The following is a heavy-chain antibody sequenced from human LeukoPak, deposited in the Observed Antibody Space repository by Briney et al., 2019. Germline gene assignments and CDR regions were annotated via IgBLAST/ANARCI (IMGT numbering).Heavy chain of an antibody. CDR3: ARDKSGWKSGDAFDI. CDR1: GGSISSYY. CDR2: IYSSGST. V-gene: IGHV4-59*12. Sequence: SETLSLTCTVSGGSISSYYWSWIRQPPGKGLEWIGYIYSSGSTNYNPSLKSRVTMSVDTSKNQFSLKLSSVTAADTAVYYCARDKSGWKSGDAFDIWGQGTMVTVSS. D-gene: IGHD6-19*01. J-gene: IGHJ3*02.